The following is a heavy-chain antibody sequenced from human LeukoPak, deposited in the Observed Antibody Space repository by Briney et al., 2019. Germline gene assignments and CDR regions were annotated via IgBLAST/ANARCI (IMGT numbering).Heavy chain of an antibody. J-gene: IGHJ5*02. CDR2: VKQDGSEK. CDR1: GFTFSSYW. Sequence: GGSLRLSCAASGFTFSSYWMNWLRQAPGKGLEWVANVKQDGSEKYYVDSVKGRFTISRDNAKNSLYLQMNSLRAEDTAVYYCAKDRYYDFWSGYPDWFDPWGQGTLVTVSS. D-gene: IGHD3-3*01. V-gene: IGHV3-7*03. CDR3: AKDRYYDFWSGYPDWFDP.